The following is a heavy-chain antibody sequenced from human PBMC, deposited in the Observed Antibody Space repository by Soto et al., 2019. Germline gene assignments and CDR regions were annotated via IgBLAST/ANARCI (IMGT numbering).Heavy chain of an antibody. V-gene: IGHV4-31*03. CDR2: MFYSGSI. CDR1: GDSISRGGHY. CDR3: ARALAARPTGDLYYFDY. Sequence: SDTLSLTCTVSGDSISRGGHYWSWVRQHPGKGLEWIGYMFYSGSIYYNPSLKSRVIIPVDASKNQFSLKLSSVTAADTAVYYCARALAARPTGDLYYFDYWGQGVLVTVSS. D-gene: IGHD6-6*01. J-gene: IGHJ4*02.